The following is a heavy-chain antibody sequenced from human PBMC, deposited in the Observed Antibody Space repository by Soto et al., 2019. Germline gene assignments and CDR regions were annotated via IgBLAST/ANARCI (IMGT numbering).Heavy chain of an antibody. CDR2: INHSGST. V-gene: IGHV4-34*01. CDR3: ARGHYGRFDP. CDR1: GGSFSGYY. D-gene: IGHD4-17*01. J-gene: IGHJ5*02. Sequence: QVQLQQWGAGLLKPSETLSLTCAVYGGSFSGYYWSWIRQPPGKGLEWIGEINHSGSTNYNPSLKSRVTISVDTSKNQFSLKLSSVTAADTAVYYCARGHYGRFDPGAREPWSPSPQ.